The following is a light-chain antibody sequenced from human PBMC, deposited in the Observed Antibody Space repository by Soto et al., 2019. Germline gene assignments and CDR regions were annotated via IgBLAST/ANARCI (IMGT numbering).Light chain of an antibody. CDR1: QSVSSN. Sequence: EIVMTQSPATLSVSPGERATLSCRASQSVSSNLAWYQQKPGQAPRLLIYGASTRAIGIPARFSGSGSGTEFTLTISSLQSEDFAVYYCQQYNYWPPNTFGQGTKLEIK. V-gene: IGKV3-15*01. CDR2: GAS. CDR3: QQYNYWPPNT. J-gene: IGKJ2*01.